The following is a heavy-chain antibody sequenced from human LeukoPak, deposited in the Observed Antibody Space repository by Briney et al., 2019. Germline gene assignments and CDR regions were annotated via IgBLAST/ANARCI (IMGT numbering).Heavy chain of an antibody. D-gene: IGHD3-16*01. CDR3: ASGSLASYFDH. Sequence: ASVKVSCKASEYTFTAYYMHWVRQAPGQGVEWMGWINPNSVGTKYVQKFQGRVTMTRDTSISTAYMELSRLRSDDTAVYYCASGSLASYFDHWGQGTLVTVSS. CDR1: EYTFTAYY. CDR2: INPNSVGT. V-gene: IGHV1-2*02. J-gene: IGHJ4*02.